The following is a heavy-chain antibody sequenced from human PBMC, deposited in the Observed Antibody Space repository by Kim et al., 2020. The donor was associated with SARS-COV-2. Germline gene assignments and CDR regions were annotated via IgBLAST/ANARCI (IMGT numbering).Heavy chain of an antibody. V-gene: IGHV5-51*01. J-gene: IGHJ5*02. CDR3: ARLFSYSGSYYEVWFDP. CDR1: GYSFTSYW. D-gene: IGHD1-26*01. CDR2: IYPGDSDT. Sequence: GESLKISCKGSGYSFTSYWIGWVRQMPGKGLEWMGIIYPGDSDTRYSPSFQGQVTISADKSISTAYLQWSSLKASDTAMYYCARLFSYSGSYYEVWFDPWGQGTLVTVSS.